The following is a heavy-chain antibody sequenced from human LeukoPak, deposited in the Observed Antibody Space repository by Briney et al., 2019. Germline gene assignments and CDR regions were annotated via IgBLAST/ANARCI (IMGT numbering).Heavy chain of an antibody. D-gene: IGHD3-10*01. Sequence: GGSLRLSCAASGFTFSDFSINWVRQAPGKGLEWVAGIGDSGGRTNYADSVKGRFTISRDNPKNTLYLQMNSLRAEDTAVYFCAKRGVVVRVILVGFHKEAYYFDSWGQGALVTVSS. V-gene: IGHV3-23*01. CDR1: GFTFSDFS. CDR2: IGDSGGRT. J-gene: IGHJ4*02. CDR3: AKRGVVVRVILVGFHKEAYYFDS.